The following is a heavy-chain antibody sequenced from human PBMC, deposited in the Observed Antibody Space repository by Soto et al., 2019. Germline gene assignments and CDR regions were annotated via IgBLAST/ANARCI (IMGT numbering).Heavy chain of an antibody. CDR3: TSRDGYNSYYYYGMDV. CDR1: GFTFGDYA. J-gene: IGHJ6*02. V-gene: IGHV3-49*03. D-gene: IGHD5-12*01. CDR2: IRSKAYGGTT. Sequence: RRLSCTASGFTFGDYAMSWFRQAPGKGLEWVGFIRSKAYGGTTEYAASVKGRFTISRDDSKSIAYLQMNSLKTEDTAVYYCTSRDGYNSYYYYGMDVWGQGTTVTVSS.